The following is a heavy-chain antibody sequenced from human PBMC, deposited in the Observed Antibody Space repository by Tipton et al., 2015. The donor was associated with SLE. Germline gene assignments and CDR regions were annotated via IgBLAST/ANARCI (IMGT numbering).Heavy chain of an antibody. CDR3: ASLPIVAMARAY. Sequence: QSGAEVKKPGASVKVSCKASGYTFTGYYIHWVRQAPGQGLAWMGWISPNTGGTNFAQKFQGRVTMTRDTSISAVYMDLSRLRSDYTAVYYCASLPIVAMARAYWGQGTLVPVSS. D-gene: IGHD5-24*01. V-gene: IGHV1-2*02. J-gene: IGHJ1*01. CDR2: ISPNTGGT. CDR1: GYTFTGYY.